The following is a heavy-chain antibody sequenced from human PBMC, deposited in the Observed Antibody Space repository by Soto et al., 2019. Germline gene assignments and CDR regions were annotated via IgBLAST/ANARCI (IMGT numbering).Heavy chain of an antibody. J-gene: IGHJ4*02. Sequence: GGSLRLSCAASGFTFSSYCMHWVRQAPGKGLEWVAVISYDGSNKYYAESVKGRITISRDNSKNTLYLQMNSLGAEDTAVYYCAKGWFAAVAGTYYFDYWGQGTLVTVSS. CDR3: AKGWFAAVAGTYYFDY. CDR2: ISYDGSNK. V-gene: IGHV3-30*18. D-gene: IGHD6-19*01. CDR1: GFTFSSYC.